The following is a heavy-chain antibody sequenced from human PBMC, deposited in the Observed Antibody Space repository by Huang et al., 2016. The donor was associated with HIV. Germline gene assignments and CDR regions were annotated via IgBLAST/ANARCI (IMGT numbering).Heavy chain of an antibody. CDR2: IADDGHKK. Sequence: QEQLEKSGGGVVQPGRSLRLSCAASGFTFSNYGMHWVRQAPGKGLEWVAIIADDGHKKYYADSVKGRFAISRDNSKNTLYLQMNDLKTEDTGVYYCVRALGGDDEADYWGQGTLVTVSS. D-gene: IGHD2-21*02. CDR3: VRALGGDDEADY. V-gene: IGHV3-30*03. CDR1: GFTFSNYG. J-gene: IGHJ4*02.